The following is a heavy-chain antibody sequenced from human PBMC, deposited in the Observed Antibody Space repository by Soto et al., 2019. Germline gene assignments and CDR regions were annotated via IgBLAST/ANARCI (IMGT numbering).Heavy chain of an antibody. CDR3: ARARGYSGYDVPEIYYYYGMDV. V-gene: IGHV1-69*01. J-gene: IGHJ6*02. CDR2: IIPIFGTA. D-gene: IGHD5-12*01. Sequence: QVQLVQSGAEVKKPGSSVKVSCKASGGTFSSYAISWVRQAPGQGLEWMGGIIPIFGTANYAQKFQGRVTITADESTSTAFMELSSLRSEDTSVYYCARARGYSGYDVPEIYYYYGMDVWGQGTTVTVSS. CDR1: GGTFSSYA.